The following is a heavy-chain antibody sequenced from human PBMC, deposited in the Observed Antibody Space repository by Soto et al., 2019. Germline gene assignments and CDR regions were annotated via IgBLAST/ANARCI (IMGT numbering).Heavy chain of an antibody. Sequence: GGSLRLSCAASGFTVSSNYMGWVRQDPGKGLEWISIIYSAGNTYYADSVKGRFTISRDNSKNTLYLQMNSLGAEDTAVYYCARDFVVGGPTINYYYGMDVWGQGTTVTVSS. V-gene: IGHV3-66*01. CDR2: IYSAGNT. J-gene: IGHJ6*02. CDR3: ARDFVVGGPTINYYYGMDV. D-gene: IGHD1-26*01. CDR1: GFTVSSNY.